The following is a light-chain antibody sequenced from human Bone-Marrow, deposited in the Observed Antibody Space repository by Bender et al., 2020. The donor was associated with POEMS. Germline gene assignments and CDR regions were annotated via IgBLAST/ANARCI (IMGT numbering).Light chain of an antibody. CDR2: DVS. CDR1: SSDVGTYDL. J-gene: IGLJ1*01. CDR3: SSYTSRSTNV. V-gene: IGLV2-14*02. Sequence: QSALTQPASVSGSPGQSITISCTGTSSDVGTYDLVSWYQQHPGKAPKLLIYDVSSRPSGISYRFSGSKSGNTASLTISGLQAEDEADYYCSSYTSRSTNVFGPGTKVTVL.